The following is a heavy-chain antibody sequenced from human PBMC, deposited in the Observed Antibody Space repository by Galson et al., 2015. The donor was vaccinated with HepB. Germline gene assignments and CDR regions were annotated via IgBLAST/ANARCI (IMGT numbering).Heavy chain of an antibody. CDR2: LWYDGSNK. J-gene: IGHJ4*02. V-gene: IGHV3-33*01. CDR1: GFTFSSYG. Sequence: SLRLSCAASGFTFSSYGMHWVRQAPGKGLEWVAVLWYDGSNKYYADSVKGRFTISRDNSKNTLYLQMNSLRAEDTAVYYCAREWGRSGYSPWGQGTLVTVSS. CDR3: AREWGRSGYSP. D-gene: IGHD3-22*01.